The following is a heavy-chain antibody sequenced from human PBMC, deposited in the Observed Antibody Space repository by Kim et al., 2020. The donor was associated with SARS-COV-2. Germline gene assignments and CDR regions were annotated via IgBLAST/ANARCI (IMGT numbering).Heavy chain of an antibody. Sequence: GGSLRLSCAASGLTFSSYWMSWVRQAPGKGLEWVANIKQDGSEKYYVDSVKGRFTISRDNAKNSLYLQMNSLRAEDTAVYYCARDTVRYYYDSGDAFDIWGQGTMVTVSS. CDR2: IKQDGSEK. V-gene: IGHV3-7*01. D-gene: IGHD3-22*01. CDR1: GLTFSSYW. CDR3: ARDTVRYYYDSGDAFDI. J-gene: IGHJ3*02.